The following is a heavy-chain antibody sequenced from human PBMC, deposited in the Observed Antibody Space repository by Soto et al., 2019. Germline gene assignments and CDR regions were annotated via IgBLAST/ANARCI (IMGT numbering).Heavy chain of an antibody. CDR1: GGSISSGDYY. Sequence: PSETLSLTCTVSGGSISSGDYYWSWIRQPPGKGPEWIGYIYYSGSTYYNPSLKSRVTISVDTSKNQFSLKLSSVTAADTAVYYCASRYCSSTSCYTPHYNNWFDPLGQGTRGTVSS. CDR2: IYYSGST. J-gene: IGHJ5*02. V-gene: IGHV4-30-4*01. CDR3: ASRYCSSTSCYTPHYNNWFDP. D-gene: IGHD2-2*02.